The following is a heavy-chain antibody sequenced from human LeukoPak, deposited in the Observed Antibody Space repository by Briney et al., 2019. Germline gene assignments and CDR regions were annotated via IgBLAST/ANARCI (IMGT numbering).Heavy chain of an antibody. CDR1: GFTFSSYW. CDR3: ARDPDQIVGANFDY. CDR2: INQDGSGK. J-gene: IGHJ4*02. D-gene: IGHD1-26*01. Sequence: GGSLRLSCAASGFTFSSYWMSWVRQAPGKGLEWVANINQDGSGKYYVDSVKGRFTISRDNAKNSLYLQMNSLRAEDTALYYCARDPDQIVGANFDYWGQGTLVTVSS. V-gene: IGHV3-7*01.